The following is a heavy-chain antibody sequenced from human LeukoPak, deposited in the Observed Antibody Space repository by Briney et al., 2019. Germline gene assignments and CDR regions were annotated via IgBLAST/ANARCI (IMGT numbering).Heavy chain of an antibody. D-gene: IGHD3-10*01. CDR3: ARDLGNFASGTAYFDS. CDR2: IWYDGSKK. J-gene: IGHJ4*02. Sequence: GGSLRLSCTTSGFTLSSHGFHGVRQAPGKGLEWVALIWYDGSKKYYRDSVKGRFTISRDDSKNTLYLQMDSLRAEDTAVYYCARDLGNFASGTAYFDSWGQGTLVTVSS. CDR1: GFTLSSHG. V-gene: IGHV3-33*01.